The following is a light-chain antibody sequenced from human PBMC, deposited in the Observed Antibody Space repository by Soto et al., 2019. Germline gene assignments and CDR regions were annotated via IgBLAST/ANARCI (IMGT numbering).Light chain of an antibody. V-gene: IGKV1-9*01. CDR3: QQLNSYPWS. CDR1: QDISSY. Sequence: DIQLTQSPSFLSASVGDRVTITCRASQDISSYLAWYQQKPGKAPKLLIYAASSLQSGVPSRFRGSGSGTEFTITISSLQPEDFATYYGQQLNSYPWSFGQGTQVEVK. J-gene: IGKJ1*01. CDR2: AAS.